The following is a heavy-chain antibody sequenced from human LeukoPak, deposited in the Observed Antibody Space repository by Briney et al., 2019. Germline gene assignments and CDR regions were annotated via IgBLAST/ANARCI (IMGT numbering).Heavy chain of an antibody. V-gene: IGHV4-39*01. Sequence: SETLSLTCTVSGGSISRSSYESGWIRQPPGKGLEWIGSTYHTGSTYYNSSLRSRVTIFVDTSKNQFSLNLTSVTAADTAVYFFARLLVDSRGCLHPWGQGILVTVSS. CDR2: TYHTGST. CDR1: GGSISRSSYE. D-gene: IGHD6-13*01. CDR3: ARLLVDSRGCLHP. J-gene: IGHJ5*02.